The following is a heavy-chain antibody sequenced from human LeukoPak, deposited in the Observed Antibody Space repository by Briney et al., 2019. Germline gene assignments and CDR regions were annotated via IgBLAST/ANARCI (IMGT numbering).Heavy chain of an antibody. CDR3: ARGVEMATIDY. CDR1: GGSISSYY. Sequence: PSETLSLTCTVSGGSISSYYWSWIRQPAGKGLEWIGHIYSSGSTSYNPSLKSRVTISVDRSKNQFSLKLSSVTAADTAVYYCARGVEMATIDYWGQGTLVTVSS. J-gene: IGHJ4*02. CDR2: IYSSGST. V-gene: IGHV4-4*07. D-gene: IGHD5-24*01.